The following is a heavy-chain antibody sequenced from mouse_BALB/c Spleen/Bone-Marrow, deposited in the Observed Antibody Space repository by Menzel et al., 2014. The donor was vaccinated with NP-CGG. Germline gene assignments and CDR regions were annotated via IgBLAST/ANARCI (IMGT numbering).Heavy chain of an antibody. Sequence: EVQLQQSGPDLVKPSQSLSLTCTATGYSITSGYSWHWIRQFPGNKLEWMGFIHNSGSTNYNPSLKSRTSITRDTSKNQFFLQLNSVTTEDSATYYCARREWFGRGYAMDYWGQGTSVTVSS. D-gene: IGHD2-2*01. CDR2: IHNSGST. J-gene: IGHJ4*01. V-gene: IGHV3-1*02. CDR1: GYSITSGYS. CDR3: ARREWFGRGYAMDY.